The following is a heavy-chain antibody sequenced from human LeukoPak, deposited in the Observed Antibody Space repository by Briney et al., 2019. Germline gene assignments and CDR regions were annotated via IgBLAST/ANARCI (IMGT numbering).Heavy chain of an antibody. D-gene: IGHD3-22*01. CDR2: IIPILGIA. Sequence: ASVKVSCKASGGTFSGYTISWVRQAPGQGLEWMGRIIPILGIANYAQKFQGRVTITADKSTSTAYMELSSLRSEDTAVYYCAVYYDSSGYYLHYWGQGTLVTVSS. J-gene: IGHJ4*02. V-gene: IGHV1-69*02. CDR1: GGTFSGYT. CDR3: AVYYDSSGYYLHY.